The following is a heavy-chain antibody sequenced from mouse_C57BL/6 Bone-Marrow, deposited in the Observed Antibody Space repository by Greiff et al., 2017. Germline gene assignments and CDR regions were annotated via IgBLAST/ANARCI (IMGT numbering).Heavy chain of an antibody. CDR2: IDPENGDT. Sequence: VQLKESGAELVRPGASVKLSCTASGFNIKDDYMHWVKQRPEQGLEWIGWIDPENGDTEYASKFQGKATITADTSSNTAYLQLSSLTSEDTAVYYCTTSPYYYGSSISWFAYWGQGTLVTVSA. D-gene: IGHD1-1*01. J-gene: IGHJ3*01. V-gene: IGHV14-4*01. CDR3: TTSPYYYGSSISWFAY. CDR1: GFNIKDDY.